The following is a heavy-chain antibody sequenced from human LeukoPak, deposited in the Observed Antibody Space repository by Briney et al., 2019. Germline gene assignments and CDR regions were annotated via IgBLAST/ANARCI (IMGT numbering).Heavy chain of an antibody. CDR2: IYYSGST. CDR3: ARVFCSGGSCFDY. D-gene: IGHD2-15*01. Sequence: PSETLSLTCTASGGSISSYYWSWIRQPPGKGLEWIGYIYYSGSTNYNPSLKSRVTISVDTSKSQFSLKLSSVTAADTAVYYCARVFCSGGSCFDYWGQGTLVTVSS. CDR1: GGSISSYY. J-gene: IGHJ4*02. V-gene: IGHV4-59*08.